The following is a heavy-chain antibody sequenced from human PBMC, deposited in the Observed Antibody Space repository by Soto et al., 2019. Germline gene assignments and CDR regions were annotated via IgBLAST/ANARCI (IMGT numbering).Heavy chain of an antibody. J-gene: IGHJ4*02. CDR1: GFNFSSYA. D-gene: IGHD2-21*02. V-gene: IGHV3-23*01. Sequence: GSLSLSCAASGFNFSSYAMSWVRQAPGKGLEWVSAISGSGGSKYYADSVKGRFTISRDNSKNTLYLQMNSLRAEDTAVYYCAKEPIVVVTAIFDYWGQGTLVTVSS. CDR2: ISGSGGSK. CDR3: AKEPIVVVTAIFDY.